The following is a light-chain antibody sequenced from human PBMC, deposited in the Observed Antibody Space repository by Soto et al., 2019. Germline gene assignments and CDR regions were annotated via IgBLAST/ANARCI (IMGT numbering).Light chain of an antibody. Sequence: DIQMPPSPSTLSGSVVDRATITCRASQTISSWLAWYQQKPGKDPKLLIYKESTLKSGVPSRFSGSGSGTEFTLPISSMQPEEFATDDCTEYNSYWTGGQGTKVEIK. J-gene: IGKJ1*01. V-gene: IGKV1-5*03. CDR3: TEYNSYWT. CDR2: KES. CDR1: QTISSW.